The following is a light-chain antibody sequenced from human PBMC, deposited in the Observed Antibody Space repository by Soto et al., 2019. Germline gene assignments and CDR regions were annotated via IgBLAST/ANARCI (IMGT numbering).Light chain of an antibody. CDR2: DAS. J-gene: IGKJ1*01. CDR1: QSVSSY. Sequence: EIVFTQSPATLSLSPGERATLSCRASQSVSSYLAWYQQQPGQAPRLLIYDASTRATGIPARFSGSGSGTDFTLTISSLEPEDFAVYYCRQYGSSGTFGQGTKVDIK. CDR3: RQYGSSGT. V-gene: IGKV3-11*01.